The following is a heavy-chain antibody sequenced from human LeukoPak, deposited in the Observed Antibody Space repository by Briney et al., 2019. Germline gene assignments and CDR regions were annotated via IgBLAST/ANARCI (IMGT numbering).Heavy chain of an antibody. V-gene: IGHV3-53*04. CDR2: IYSGGST. D-gene: IGHD3-9*01. CDR3: ALLRYFDWSYGMDV. Sequence: GGSLRLSCAASGFTVSSNYMSWVRQAPGKGLEWVSVIYSGGSTYYADSVKGRFTISRHNSKNALYLQMNSLRAEDTAVYYCALLRYFDWSYGMDVWGQGTRSPSP. CDR1: GFTVSSNY. J-gene: IGHJ6*02.